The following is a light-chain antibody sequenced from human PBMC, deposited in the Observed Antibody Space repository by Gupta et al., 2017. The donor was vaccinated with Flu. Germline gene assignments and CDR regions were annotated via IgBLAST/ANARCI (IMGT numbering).Light chain of an antibody. CDR2: DET. CDR1: NIGVKS. CDR3: QVWDTSNDQRV. Sequence: SYVLTQPPSVSVAPGQTARITCGGNNIGVKSVHWYQQKPGQAPVLVVYDETDRPSGIPERFSGSNSGNTATLTISRAAAGDEADYYCQVWDTSNDQRVFGGGTKLTVL. J-gene: IGLJ3*02. V-gene: IGLV3-21*02.